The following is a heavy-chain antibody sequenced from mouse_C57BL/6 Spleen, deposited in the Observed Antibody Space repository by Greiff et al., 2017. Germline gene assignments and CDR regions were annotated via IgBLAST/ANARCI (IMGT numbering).Heavy chain of an antibody. CDR3: ARTGTEGDY. J-gene: IGHJ2*01. Sequence: EVQLQVSGGGLVKPGGSLKLSCAASGFTFSDYGMHWVRQAPEKGLEWVAYISSGSSTIYYADTVKGRFPISSDNAKNTLYLQMTSLGSEDTAMYYCARTGTEGDYWGQGTTRTVSS. V-gene: IGHV5-17*01. CDR1: GFTFSDYG. CDR2: ISSGSSTI. D-gene: IGHD4-1*01.